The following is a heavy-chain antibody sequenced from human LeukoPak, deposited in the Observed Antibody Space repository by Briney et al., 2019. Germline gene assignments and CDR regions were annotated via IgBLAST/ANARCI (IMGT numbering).Heavy chain of an antibody. CDR3: AKATYHQLGGGEFDY. CDR1: GFSFNSYS. J-gene: IGHJ4*02. CDR2: ISSTGSDL. D-gene: IGHD7-27*01. V-gene: IGHV3-21*04. Sequence: GGSLRLSCAASGFSFNSYSMNWVRQAPGKGLEWVSSISSTGSDLYYGDSVKGRFTISRDNAKSSLYLQMNSLRAEDMALYYCAKATYHQLGGGEFDYWGQGTLVTVSS.